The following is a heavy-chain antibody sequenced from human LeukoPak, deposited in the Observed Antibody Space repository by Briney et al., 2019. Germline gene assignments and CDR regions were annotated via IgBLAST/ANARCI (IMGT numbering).Heavy chain of an antibody. V-gene: IGHV1-46*01. CDR3: ARGRGSSSLGSYYYGMDV. Sequence: ASVKVSCKASGYTYTGYYMHWVRQAPGQGLEWMGIINPSGGRTSYAEKFQGRVTVTRDTATSTVYMELSSLRSEDTALYYCARGRGSSSLGSYYYGMDVWGQGTTVTVSS. CDR1: GYTYTGYY. J-gene: IGHJ6*02. CDR2: INPSGGRT. D-gene: IGHD6-13*01.